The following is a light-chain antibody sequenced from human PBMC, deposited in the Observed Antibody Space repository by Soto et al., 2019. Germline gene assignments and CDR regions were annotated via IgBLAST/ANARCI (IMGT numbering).Light chain of an antibody. CDR1: QNVSSY. J-gene: IGKJ1*01. CDR2: DAS. Sequence: ESVLISSLATLSLSPGERATLSCRASQNVSSYLAWYQQKPGQPPRLLIYDASNRATGIPARFSGSGSGTDFTLIISSLEPEDFAVYYCQQRSNWLTFGQGTKVDIK. CDR3: QQRSNWLT. V-gene: IGKV3-11*01.